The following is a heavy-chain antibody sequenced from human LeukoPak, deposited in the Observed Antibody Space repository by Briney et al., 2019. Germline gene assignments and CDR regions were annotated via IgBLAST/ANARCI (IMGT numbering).Heavy chain of an antibody. CDR2: TSYVGSNK. D-gene: IGHD3-16*01. Sequence: GGSLRLSCAASGFTFSSYAMRWVRQAPGEGLEWVAVTSYVGSNKYYADSVKGRFTISRDNSKNTLYLQMNSLRAEDTAVYYCARDWQNLYDYVWGSPDYWGQGTLVTVSS. CDR1: GFTFSSYA. J-gene: IGHJ4*02. V-gene: IGHV3-30*04. CDR3: ARDWQNLYDYVWGSPDY.